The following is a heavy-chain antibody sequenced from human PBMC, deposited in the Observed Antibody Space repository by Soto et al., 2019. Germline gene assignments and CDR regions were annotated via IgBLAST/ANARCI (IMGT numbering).Heavy chain of an antibody. CDR1: GGSFSGYY. J-gene: IGHJ5*02. CDR3: AKGEDIVVVPAAYNWFDP. CDR2: INHSGST. D-gene: IGHD2-2*01. Sequence: KNSETLSLTCSVYGGSFSGYYWSWIRQPPGKGLEWIGEINHSGSTNYNPSLKSRVTISVDTSKNQFSLKLSSVTAADTAVYYCAKGEDIVVVPAAYNWFDPWGQGTLVTVSS. V-gene: IGHV4-34*01.